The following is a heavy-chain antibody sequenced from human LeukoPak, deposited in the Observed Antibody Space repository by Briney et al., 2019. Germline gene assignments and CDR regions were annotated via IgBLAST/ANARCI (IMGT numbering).Heavy chain of an antibody. D-gene: IGHD2-15*01. CDR1: DDSFSGYY. Sequence: SETLSLTCAVSDDSFSGYYWNWIRQPPGRGLEWIGEINYSGSTQYHPSLKSRVSMSVDKSKKQVSLKLSSVTVADTAVYYCAREGRGGHNFDYWGQGTLAIVSS. V-gene: IGHV4-34*01. CDR2: INYSGST. CDR3: AREGRGGHNFDY. J-gene: IGHJ4*02.